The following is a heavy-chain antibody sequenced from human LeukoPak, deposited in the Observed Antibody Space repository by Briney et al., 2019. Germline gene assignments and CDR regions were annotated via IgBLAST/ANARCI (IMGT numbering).Heavy chain of an antibody. Sequence: SETLSLTCTVSGGSISSYYWGWIRQPPGKGLEWIGSIYYSGSTYYNPSLKSRVTISVDTSKNQFSLKLSSVTAADTAVYYCARHAPWFGDLSTAYFDLWGRGTLVTVSS. J-gene: IGHJ2*01. CDR2: IYYSGST. CDR3: ARHAPWFGDLSTAYFDL. D-gene: IGHD3-10*01. CDR1: GGSISSYY. V-gene: IGHV4-39*01.